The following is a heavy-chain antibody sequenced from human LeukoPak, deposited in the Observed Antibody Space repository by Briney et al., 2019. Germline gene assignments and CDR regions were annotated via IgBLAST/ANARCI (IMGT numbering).Heavy chain of an antibody. J-gene: IGHJ4*02. V-gene: IGHV5-51*01. D-gene: IGHD3-22*01. Sequence: GESLKISCKGSGYSFTSYWIGWVRQMPGKGLEWMGIIYPGDSDTRYSPSFQGQATISADKSISTAHLQWSSLKASDTAMYYCARPATTYYYDSGGYNFDYWGQGTLVTVSS. CDR2: IYPGDSDT. CDR3: ARPATTYYYDSGGYNFDY. CDR1: GYSFTSYW.